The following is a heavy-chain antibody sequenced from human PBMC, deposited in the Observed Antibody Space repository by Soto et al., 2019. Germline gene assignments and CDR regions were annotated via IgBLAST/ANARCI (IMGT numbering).Heavy chain of an antibody. CDR1: VYSFTSYW. V-gene: IGHV5-51*01. CDR3: ARTQGWLPNWFDP. CDR2: IYPGDSDT. J-gene: IGHJ5*02. Sequence: PGESLKISCKGSVYSFTSYWIGWVRQMPGKGLEWMGVIYPGDSDTRYSPSFQGQVTISADKSISTAYLQWSSLKASDTAMYYCARTQGWLPNWFDPWGQGTLVTVSS. D-gene: IGHD6-19*01.